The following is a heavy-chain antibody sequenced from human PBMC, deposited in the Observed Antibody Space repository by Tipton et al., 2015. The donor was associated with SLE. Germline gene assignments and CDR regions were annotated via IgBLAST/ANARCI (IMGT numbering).Heavy chain of an antibody. CDR3: ARDGAARGDFDY. D-gene: IGHD6-6*01. CDR2: INHSGST. Sequence: TLSLTCTVSGGSISSSSYYWGWIRQPPGKGLEWIGEINHSGSTNYNLSLKSRVTISVDTSKNQFSLKLSSVTAADTAVYYCARDGAARGDFDYWGQGTLVTVSS. V-gene: IGHV4-39*07. J-gene: IGHJ4*02. CDR1: GGSISSSSYY.